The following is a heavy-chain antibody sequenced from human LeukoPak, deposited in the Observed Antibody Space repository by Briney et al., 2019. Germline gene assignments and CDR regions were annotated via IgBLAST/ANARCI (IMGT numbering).Heavy chain of an antibody. CDR3: ARVRYDFWSRFRDYYYMDV. V-gene: IGHV3-74*01. CDR2: INSDGSST. Sequence: GGSLRLSCAASGFTFSSYWMHWVRQAPGKGLVWVSRINSDGSSTSYADSVKGRFTISRDNAKNTLYLQMNSLGAEDTAVYYCARVRYDFWSRFRDYYYMDVWGKGTTVTVSS. J-gene: IGHJ6*03. D-gene: IGHD3-3*01. CDR1: GFTFSSYW.